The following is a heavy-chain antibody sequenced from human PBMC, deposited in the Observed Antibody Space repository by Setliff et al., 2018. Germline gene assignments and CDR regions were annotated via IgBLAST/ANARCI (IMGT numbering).Heavy chain of an antibody. CDR2: ISHSGST. D-gene: IGHD3-16*01. CDR1: GGSFSTYY. V-gene: IGHV4-34*01. Sequence: PSETLSLTCAVYGGSFSTYYWSWIRQPPGKGLEWIGEISHSGSTNYNPSLKSRVTMSVDTSKNQFSLNLNSVTAADTAVYFCARDYGPNDYWSQGTLVTVSS. J-gene: IGHJ4*02. CDR3: ARDYGPNDY.